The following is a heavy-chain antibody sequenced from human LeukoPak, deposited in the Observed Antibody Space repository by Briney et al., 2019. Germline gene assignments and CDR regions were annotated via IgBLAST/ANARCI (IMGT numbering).Heavy chain of an antibody. J-gene: IGHJ3*02. CDR3: ARADYGGNSAAFNI. Sequence: SETLSLTCTVFGGSISNYYWNWIRQPPGKGLEWIGYIYSSGSTYFNPSLTSRVTISVDTSKSQFSLNLTSVTAADTAVYYCARADYGGNSAAFNIWGQGTMVTVSS. CDR2: IYSSGST. D-gene: IGHD4-23*01. V-gene: IGHV4-59*01. CDR1: GGSISNYY.